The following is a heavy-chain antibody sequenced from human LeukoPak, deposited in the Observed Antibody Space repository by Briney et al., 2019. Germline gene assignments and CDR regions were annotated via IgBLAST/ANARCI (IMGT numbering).Heavy chain of an antibody. V-gene: IGHV3-23*01. CDR2: ISGSGGST. D-gene: IGHD3-3*01. CDR1: GFTVNSNY. J-gene: IGHJ4*02. CDR3: AREFWSGSRVIDY. Sequence: PGGSLRLSCAASGFTVNSNYMSWVRQAPGKGLEWVSGISGSGGSTYYADSVKGRFTISRDNSKNTLYLQMNSLRAEDTAVYYCAREFWSGSRVIDYWGQGTLVTVSS.